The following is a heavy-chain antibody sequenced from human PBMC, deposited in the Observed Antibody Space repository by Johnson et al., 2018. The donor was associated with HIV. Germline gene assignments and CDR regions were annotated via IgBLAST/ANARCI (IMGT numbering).Heavy chain of an antibody. CDR2: ISYDGSNK. CDR3: VRGEEGAFDI. CDR1: GFTFSSYA. V-gene: IGHV3-30-3*01. J-gene: IGHJ3*02. Sequence: QVQLVESGGGVVQPGGSLRLSCVASGFTFSSYAMHWVRQAPGKGLESVAVISYDGSNKYYADSVKGRFTISRDNSKNTLYLQMTSLTAEDTAVFSCVRGEEGAFDIWGQGTMVTVSS.